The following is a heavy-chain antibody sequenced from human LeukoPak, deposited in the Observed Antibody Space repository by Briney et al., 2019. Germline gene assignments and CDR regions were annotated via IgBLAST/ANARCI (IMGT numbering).Heavy chain of an antibody. CDR2: IYYSGST. V-gene: IGHV4-39*07. D-gene: IGHD2-2*01. CDR3: ARGLGYCSSTSCYWYY. Sequence: SGTLSLTCTVSGGSISSSSYYWGWIRQPPGKGLEWIGSIYYSGSTYYNPSLKSRVTISVDTSKNQFSLKLSSVTAADTAVYYCARGLGYCSSTSCYWYYWGQGTLVTVSS. CDR1: GGSISSSSYY. J-gene: IGHJ4*02.